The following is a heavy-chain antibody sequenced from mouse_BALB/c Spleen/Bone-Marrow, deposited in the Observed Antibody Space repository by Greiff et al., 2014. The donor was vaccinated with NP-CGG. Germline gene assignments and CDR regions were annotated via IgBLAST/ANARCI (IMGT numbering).Heavy chain of an antibody. V-gene: IGHV1-82*01. D-gene: IGHD2-4*01. CDR1: GYAFSSPW. Sequence: VQLQQSGPELVKPGASVKISCKASGYAFSSPWMNWVKQRPGQGLEWIGRIYPGDGDTNYNGKFKGKATLTADKSSSTAYMQLSSPASVDSAVYFCAGEGDDYDGRRYAMDYWGQGTSVTVSS. J-gene: IGHJ4*01. CDR3: AGEGDDYDGRRYAMDY. CDR2: IYPGDGDT.